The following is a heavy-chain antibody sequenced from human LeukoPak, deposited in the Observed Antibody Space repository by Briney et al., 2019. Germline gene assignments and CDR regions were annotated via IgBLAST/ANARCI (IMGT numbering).Heavy chain of an antibody. Sequence: PGGSLRLSCAASGFTFSTYAMNWVRQAPGKGLEWVAVISYDGDTKYYADSVRGRFTISRDNSKNTLYLQMISLRAEDTAVYYCARERAARGFDYRGQGTLVTVSS. V-gene: IGHV3-30*01. CDR2: ISYDGDTK. J-gene: IGHJ4*02. CDR1: GFTFSTYA. CDR3: ARERAARGFDY. D-gene: IGHD6-6*01.